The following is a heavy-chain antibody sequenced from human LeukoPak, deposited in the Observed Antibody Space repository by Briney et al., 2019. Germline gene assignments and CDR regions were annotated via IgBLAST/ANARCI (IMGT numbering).Heavy chain of an antibody. CDR2: ISSSSSYI. CDR3: ARRGYDYDSSGYYSYEGRDY. J-gene: IGHJ4*02. CDR1: GFTFSSYS. D-gene: IGHD3-22*01. Sequence: GGSLRLSCAASGFTFSSYSMNWVRQAPGKGLEWVSFISSSSSYIDYADSVKGRFTISRDNTKNSLFLQMNNLRAEDTAVYYCARRGYDYDSSGYYSYEGRDYWGQGTLVTVSS. V-gene: IGHV3-21*01.